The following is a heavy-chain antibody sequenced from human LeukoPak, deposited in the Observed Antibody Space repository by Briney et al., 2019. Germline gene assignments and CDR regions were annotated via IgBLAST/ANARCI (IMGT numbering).Heavy chain of an antibody. J-gene: IGHJ6*02. D-gene: IGHD6-13*01. CDR1: GYTFTGYY. CDR3: AREPAAGTLTGMDV. CDR2: INPNSGGT. V-gene: IGHV1-2*02. Sequence: EASVKVSCKASGYTFTGYYMHWVRQAPGQGLEWMGWINPNSGGTNYAQKFQGRVTMTRDTSISTAYMELSRLRSDDTAVYYCAREPAAGTLTGMDVWGQGTTVTVSS.